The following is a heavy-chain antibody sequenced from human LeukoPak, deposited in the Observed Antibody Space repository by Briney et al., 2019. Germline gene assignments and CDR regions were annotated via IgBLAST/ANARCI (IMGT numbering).Heavy chain of an antibody. Sequence: ASVKVSCKASGYTFTGYYMHWVRQAPGQGLEWMGGIIPIFGTANYAQKFQGRVTITADKSTSTAYMELSSLRSEDTAVYYCARDGGDIVVVPAMGDYYYMDVWGKGTTVTVSS. D-gene: IGHD2-2*01. CDR1: GYTFTGYY. V-gene: IGHV1-69*06. J-gene: IGHJ6*03. CDR3: ARDGGDIVVVPAMGDYYYMDV. CDR2: IIPIFGTA.